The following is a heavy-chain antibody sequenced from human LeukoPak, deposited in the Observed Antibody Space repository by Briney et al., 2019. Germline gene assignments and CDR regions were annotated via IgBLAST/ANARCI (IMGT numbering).Heavy chain of an antibody. Sequence: GGSLRLSCAASGFTFSAYWMSWVRQAPGKGLEWVANIKQDGSDKYCVDSVKGRFTISRDNAKNSLYLQMNSLRAEDTAVYYCARKTVVGSYSDYWGQGTPVTVSS. CDR2: IKQDGSDK. J-gene: IGHJ4*02. CDR3: ARKTVVGSYSDY. V-gene: IGHV3-7*03. D-gene: IGHD4-23*01. CDR1: GFTFSAYW.